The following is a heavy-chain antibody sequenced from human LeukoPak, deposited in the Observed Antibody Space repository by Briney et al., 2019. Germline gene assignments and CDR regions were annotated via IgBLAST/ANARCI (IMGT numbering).Heavy chain of an antibody. Sequence: ASVKVSCKASGGTFSSYAISWVRQAPGQGLEWMGGIIPIFGTANYAQKFQGRVTITADESTSTAYMELSSLRSEDTAVYYCARLATFVSPTEYSSSPLPSWGQGTLVTVSS. CDR3: ARLATFVSPTEYSSSPLPS. CDR2: IIPIFGTA. J-gene: IGHJ5*02. D-gene: IGHD6-6*01. V-gene: IGHV1-69*13. CDR1: GGTFSSYA.